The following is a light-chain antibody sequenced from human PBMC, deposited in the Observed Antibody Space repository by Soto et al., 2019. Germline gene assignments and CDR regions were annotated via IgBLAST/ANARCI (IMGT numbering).Light chain of an antibody. J-gene: IGKJ2*01. CDR1: QSFRSS. CDR3: QQYDKWPPYT. Sequence: EIVLTQSPATLSVSPGDRATLSCRASQSFRSSLAWYQHKPGQAPRLLSYGASTRAAGVPARFSGSGTGTEFTLTISNLQSEDCAGYYCQQYDKWPPYTFGQGTKLEIK. V-gene: IGKV3-15*01. CDR2: GAS.